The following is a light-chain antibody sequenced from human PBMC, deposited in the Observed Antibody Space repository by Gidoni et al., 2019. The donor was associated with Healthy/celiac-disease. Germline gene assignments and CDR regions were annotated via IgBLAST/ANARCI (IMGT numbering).Light chain of an antibody. V-gene: IGKV1-39*01. J-gene: IGKJ1*01. CDR2: AAS. CDR3: QQSYSTLWT. CDR1: QSISSY. Sequence: DIQTTQSPSSLAASVGDRDTITCRASQSISSYLNWYQQKPGKAPKLLIYAASSLQSGVPSRLSGSGSGTDFTLTISSLQPEDFATYYCQQSYSTLWTFGQGTKVEIK.